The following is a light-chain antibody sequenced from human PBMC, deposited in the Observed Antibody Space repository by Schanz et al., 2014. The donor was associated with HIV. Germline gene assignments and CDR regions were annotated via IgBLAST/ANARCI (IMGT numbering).Light chain of an antibody. CDR3: ASKTTTATVV. V-gene: IGLV2-14*01. Sequence: QSALTQPASLSGSPGQSITISCTGTSSDVGGYKFVSWYQQHPGKAPKLLLYDVSIRVRPSGVSNRFSGSKSGNTASLTICGPQVDDGADYYCASKTTTATVVFGTGTKLTVL. J-gene: IGLJ1*01. CDR1: SSDVGGYKF. CDR2: DVS.